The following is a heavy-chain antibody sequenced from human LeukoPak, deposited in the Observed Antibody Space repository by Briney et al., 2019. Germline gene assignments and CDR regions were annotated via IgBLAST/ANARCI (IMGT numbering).Heavy chain of an antibody. CDR3: ARYHTALNY. CDR1: GFSVSSDY. V-gene: IGHV3-53*01. D-gene: IGHD5-18*01. CDR2: IYSGGST. J-gene: IGHJ4*02. Sequence: GGSLRLSCAASGFSVSSDYMTWVRQAPGKGLEWVSVIYSGGSTYYADSVKGRFTISTDNSKNTLYLQMNNVRVEDTAVYFCARYHTALNYWGQGTLVTASS.